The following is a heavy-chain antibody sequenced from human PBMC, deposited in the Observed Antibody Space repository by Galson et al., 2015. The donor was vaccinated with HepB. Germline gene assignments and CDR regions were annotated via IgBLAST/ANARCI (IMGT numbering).Heavy chain of an antibody. D-gene: IGHD3/OR15-3a*01. V-gene: IGHV2-5*02. Sequence: PALVKPTQTLTLTCTFSGFSLSTSGVGVGWIRQPPGKALEWLALIYWDDDKRYSPSLKSRLTITKDTSKNQVVLTMTNMDPVDTATYYCAHTEAHGPAFDIWGQGTMVTVSS. CDR2: IYWDDDK. J-gene: IGHJ3*02. CDR1: GFSLSTSGVG. CDR3: AHTEAHGPAFDI.